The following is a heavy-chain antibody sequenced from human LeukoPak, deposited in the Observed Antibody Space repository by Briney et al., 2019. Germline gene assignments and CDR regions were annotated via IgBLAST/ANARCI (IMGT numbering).Heavy chain of an antibody. V-gene: IGHV3-48*02. CDR3: ARESYYYDSSGYYPAEYFDY. D-gene: IGHD3-22*01. J-gene: IGHJ4*02. CDR2: ISNSSSTI. Sequence: GGSLRLSCAASGFTFSSYSMNWVRQAPGKGLEWVSYISNSSSTIYYADSVKGRFTISRDNAKNSLYLQINSLRDEDTAVYYCARESYYYDSSGYYPAEYFDYWGQGTLVTVSS. CDR1: GFTFSSYS.